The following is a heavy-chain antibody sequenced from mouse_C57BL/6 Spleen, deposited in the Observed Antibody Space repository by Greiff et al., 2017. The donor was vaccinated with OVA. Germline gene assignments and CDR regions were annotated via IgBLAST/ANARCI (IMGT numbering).Heavy chain of an antibody. CDR2: IDPETGGT. CDR1: GYTFTDYE. Sequence: QVQLKQSGAELVRPGASVTLSCKASGYTFTDYEMHWVKQTPVHGLEWIGAIDPETGGTAYNQKFKGKAILTADKSSSTAYMELRSLTSEDSAVYYCTRTDPDGSSPFAYWGQGTLVTVSA. V-gene: IGHV1-15*01. J-gene: IGHJ3*01. D-gene: IGHD1-1*01. CDR3: TRTDPDGSSPFAY.